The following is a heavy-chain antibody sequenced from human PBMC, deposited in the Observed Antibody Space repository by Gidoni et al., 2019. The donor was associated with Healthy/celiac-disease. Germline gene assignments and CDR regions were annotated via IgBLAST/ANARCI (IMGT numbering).Heavy chain of an antibody. CDR2: INPNSGAT. CDR3: ARDLPSDAFDI. Sequence: QVQLVQSGAEVKKPGASVKAARKASGDTFSCYYMHWVRQAPGQGLAWSGRINPNSGATEYAQKFQGRVTLTRDTSISAAYMDLGSLRSDDTAVYYCARDLPSDAFDIWGQGTMLTVSS. J-gene: IGHJ3*02. CDR1: GDTFSCYY. V-gene: IGHV1-2*06.